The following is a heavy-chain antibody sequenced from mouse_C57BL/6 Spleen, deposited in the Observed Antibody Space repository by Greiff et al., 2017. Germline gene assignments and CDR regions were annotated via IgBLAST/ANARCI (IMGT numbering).Heavy chain of an antibody. V-gene: IGHV14-2*01. J-gene: IGHJ1*03. Sequence: VHVQQSGAELVKPGASVKLSCTASGFNITDYYMHWVKQRTEQGLEWIGRIDPEDGDTNYAPKFKGKATITADTSSNTAYLQLSSLTSEDTAVYYCAYDYDGYFEIWGTGATVTVSS. D-gene: IGHD2-4*01. CDR2: IDPEDGDT. CDR1: GFNITDYY. CDR3: AYDYDGYFEI.